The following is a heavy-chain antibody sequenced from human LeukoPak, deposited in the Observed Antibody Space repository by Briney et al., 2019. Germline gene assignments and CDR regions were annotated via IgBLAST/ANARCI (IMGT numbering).Heavy chain of an antibody. J-gene: IGHJ4*02. Sequence: GGSLRLSCAASGFTFSGSAMHWVRQASGKGLEWVGRIRSKANSYATAYAASVKGRFTISRDDSKNTAYLQMNSLKTEDTAVYYCAKNPPYYDCSGGSCRELYYFDYWGQGTLVTVSS. CDR1: GFTFSGSA. V-gene: IGHV3-73*01. D-gene: IGHD2-15*01. CDR3: AKNPPYYDCSGGSCRELYYFDY. CDR2: IRSKANSYAT.